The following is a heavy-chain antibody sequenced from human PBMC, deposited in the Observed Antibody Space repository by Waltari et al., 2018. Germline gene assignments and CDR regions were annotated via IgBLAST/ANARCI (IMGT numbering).Heavy chain of an antibody. J-gene: IGHJ3*02. CDR1: GFTFSSYS. D-gene: IGHD2-15*01. CDR2: ISSSSSYI. Sequence: EVQLVESGGGLVKPGGSLRLSCAASGFTFSSYSMNWVRQAPGKGLEWVSSISSSSSYIYYADSVKGRFTISRDNAKNSLYLQMNSLRAEDTAVYYCARPPTVVNAFDIWGQGTMVTVSS. CDR3: ARPPTVVNAFDI. V-gene: IGHV3-21*01.